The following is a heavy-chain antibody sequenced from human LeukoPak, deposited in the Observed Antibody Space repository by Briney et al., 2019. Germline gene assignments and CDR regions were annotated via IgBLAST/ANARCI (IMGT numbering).Heavy chain of an antibody. J-gene: IGHJ4*02. CDR3: ARDLGYSSSWPKDFDY. Sequence: PGGSLRLSCAASGFAFSTYNMNWVRQAPGKGLEWVSSISSSSSYIYYADSVKGRFTISRDNAKNSLYLQMNSLRAEDTAVYYCARDLGYSSSWPKDFDYWGQGTLVTVSS. D-gene: IGHD6-13*01. CDR1: GFAFSTYN. V-gene: IGHV3-21*01. CDR2: ISSSSSYI.